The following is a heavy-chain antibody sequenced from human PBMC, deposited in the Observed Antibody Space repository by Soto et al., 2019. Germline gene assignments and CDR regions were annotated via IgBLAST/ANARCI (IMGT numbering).Heavy chain of an antibody. CDR3: ARDMRGNRHDAFDI. V-gene: IGHV3-21*01. CDR2: ISSSSSYI. D-gene: IGHD3-16*01. Sequence: EVQLVESGGGLVKPGGSLRLSCAASGFTFSSYSMNWVRQAPGKGLEWGSSISSSSSYIYYADSVKGRFTSSRDNAKNSLYLQMNSLRAEDTAVYYCARDMRGNRHDAFDIWGQGTMVTVSS. CDR1: GFTFSSYS. J-gene: IGHJ3*02.